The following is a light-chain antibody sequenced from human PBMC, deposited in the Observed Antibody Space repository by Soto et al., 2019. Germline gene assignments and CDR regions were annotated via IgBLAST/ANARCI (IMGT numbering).Light chain of an antibody. V-gene: IGLV2-18*02. CDR1: SSDVGSNNR. CDR2: DVT. CDR3: SSFTTSNTYV. Sequence: QSALTQPPPVSGSPGQSVAISCSGSSSDVGSNNRVSWYQQSPGTAPKLLIYDVTNRPSGVPDRFSGSKSGNTASLTISGLQAEDEADYYCSSFTTSNTYVFGTGTQLTVL. J-gene: IGLJ1*01.